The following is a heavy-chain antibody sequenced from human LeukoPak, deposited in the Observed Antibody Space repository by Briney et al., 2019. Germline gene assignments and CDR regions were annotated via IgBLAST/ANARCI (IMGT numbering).Heavy chain of an antibody. CDR2: INSDGSSA. Sequence: GGSLRLSCAASGFTFSSYWMHWVRHAPGKGLVWVSHINSDGSSATYADSVKGRFTISRDNAKNTLYLQMNSLRAEDTAVYYCARGFDYWGQGTLVTVSS. CDR1: GFTFSSYW. V-gene: IGHV3-74*01. CDR3: ARGFDY. J-gene: IGHJ4*02.